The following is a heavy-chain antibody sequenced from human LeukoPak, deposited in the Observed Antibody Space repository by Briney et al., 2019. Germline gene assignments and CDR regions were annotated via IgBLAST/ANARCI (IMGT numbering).Heavy chain of an antibody. CDR1: GGSISSGDYY. CDR2: IYYSGST. D-gene: IGHD2-21*01. Sequence: PSETLSLTCTVSGGSISSGDYYWSWIRQPPGKGLEWIGYIYYSGSTYYNPSLKSRVTISVDTSKNQFSLKLSSVTAADTAVYYCARGRAIPYWFDPWGQGTLVTVSS. J-gene: IGHJ5*02. V-gene: IGHV4-30-4*01. CDR3: ARGRAIPYWFDP.